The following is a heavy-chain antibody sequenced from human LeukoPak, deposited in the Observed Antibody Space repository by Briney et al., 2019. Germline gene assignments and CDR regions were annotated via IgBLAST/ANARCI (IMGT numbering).Heavy chain of an antibody. V-gene: IGHV4-34*01. CDR3: ARSVSSSPGYYYYYYGMDV. J-gene: IGHJ6*02. Sequence: KSSETLSLTCAAYGGSFSGYYWSWIRQPPVKGLEWIGEINHSGSTNYNPSLKSRVTISVDTSKNQFSLKLSSVTAADTAVYYCARSVSSSPGYYYYYYGMDVWGQGTTVTVSS. CDR2: INHSGST. CDR1: GGSFSGYY. D-gene: IGHD6-6*01.